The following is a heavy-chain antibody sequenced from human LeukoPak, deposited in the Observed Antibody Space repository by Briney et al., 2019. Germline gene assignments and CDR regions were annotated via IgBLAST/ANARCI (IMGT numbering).Heavy chain of an antibody. D-gene: IGHD4-17*01. CDR3: AKPPSDYGDYLSYFVY. CDR1: GFSFISYG. CDR2: ISDDGRSK. Sequence: GGSLRLSCAASGFSFISYGMHWVRQAPGKGLAWVGVISDDGRSKDYAEYVKGRFTVSRDNFKGILYLQINSLGDEDTGVDYFAKPPSDYGDYLSYFVYWGQGTLVTVSS. J-gene: IGHJ4*02. V-gene: IGHV3-30*18.